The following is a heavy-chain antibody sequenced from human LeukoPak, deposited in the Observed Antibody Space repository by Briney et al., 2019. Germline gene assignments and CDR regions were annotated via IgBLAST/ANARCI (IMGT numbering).Heavy chain of an antibody. Sequence: EPLSLTCTVSGGSISSHYWSWIRQPPGKGLEWIGYIYYSGSTNYNPSLKSRVTISVDTSKNQFSLKLSSVTAADTAVYYCAREHSIAARPGFDYWGQGTLDTVSS. CDR1: GGSISSHY. CDR2: IYYSGST. CDR3: AREHSIAARPGFDY. V-gene: IGHV4-59*11. D-gene: IGHD6-6*01. J-gene: IGHJ4*02.